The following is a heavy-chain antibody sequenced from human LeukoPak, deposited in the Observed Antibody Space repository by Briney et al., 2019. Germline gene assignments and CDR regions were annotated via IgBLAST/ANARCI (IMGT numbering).Heavy chain of an antibody. CDR2: ISYDGSNK. D-gene: IGHD3-10*01. J-gene: IGHJ3*02. CDR3: AREGPMVYAFDI. V-gene: IGHV3-30-3*01. CDR1: GFTFSSYA. Sequence: PGGSLRLSCAASGFTFSSYAMHWVRQAPGKGLEWVAVISYDGSNKYYADSVKGRFTISRDNSKNTLYLQMNSLRAEDTAVYYCAREGPMVYAFDIWGQGTMVTVSS.